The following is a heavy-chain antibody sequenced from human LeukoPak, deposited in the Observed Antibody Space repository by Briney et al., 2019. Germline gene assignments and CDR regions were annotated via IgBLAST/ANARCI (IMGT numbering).Heavy chain of an antibody. V-gene: IGHV3-48*03. J-gene: IGHJ5*02. CDR3: ARDPSSNRYNWFDP. CDR2: ISNSGSTI. Sequence: GGSLRLSCAGSGFTFTNYEMNWVRQAPGKGLEWVSYISNSGSTIYYADSVQGRFTISRDNAKNSLYLQMDSLRDEDTAVYYCARDPSSNRYNWFDPWGQGTLVTVSS. D-gene: IGHD1-14*01. CDR1: GFTFTNYE.